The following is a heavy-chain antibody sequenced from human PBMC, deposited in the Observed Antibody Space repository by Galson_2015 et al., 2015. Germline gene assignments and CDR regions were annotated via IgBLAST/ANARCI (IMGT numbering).Heavy chain of an antibody. J-gene: IGHJ4*02. CDR1: GFTFSSYA. D-gene: IGHD3-10*01. Sequence: SLRLSCAASGFTFSSYAMSWVRQAPGKGLEWVSAISGSGGSTYYADSVKGRFTISRDNSKNTLYLQMNSLRAEDTALYYCAKNPPIVLLWFGELWGQGTLVTVSS. CDR2: ISGSGGST. CDR3: AKNPPIVLLWFGEL. V-gene: IGHV3-23*01.